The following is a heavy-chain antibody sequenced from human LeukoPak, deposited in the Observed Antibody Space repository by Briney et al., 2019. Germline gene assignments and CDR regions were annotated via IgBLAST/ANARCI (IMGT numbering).Heavy chain of an antibody. Sequence: ASVKVSCKASGYTFTSYDINWVRQASGQGLEWMGWMNPNSGNSGYAQKFQGRVTMTTITSINTAYMELSSLRSEDTAVYYCAREEGAVAGDFDYWGQGTLVTVSS. CDR2: MNPNSGNS. J-gene: IGHJ4*02. CDR3: AREEGAVAGDFDY. V-gene: IGHV1-8*01. D-gene: IGHD6-19*01. CDR1: GYTFTSYD.